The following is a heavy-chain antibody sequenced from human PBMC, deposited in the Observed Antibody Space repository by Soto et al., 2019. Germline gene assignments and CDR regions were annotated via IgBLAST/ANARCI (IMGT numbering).Heavy chain of an antibody. J-gene: IGHJ4*02. V-gene: IGHV3-33*01. CDR1: GFDFSTYG. CDR2: IWYDGSNK. CDR3: ARAVGPFDY. Sequence: HVQLVESGGGVVQPGRSLRLSCAASGFDFSTYGMHWVRQAPGKGLEWVAVIWYDGSNKYYGDSVKGRFIISRDNSKNTLYLQMNSLRAEDTAVYYCARAVGPFDYWGQGTLVTVSS. D-gene: IGHD2-2*01.